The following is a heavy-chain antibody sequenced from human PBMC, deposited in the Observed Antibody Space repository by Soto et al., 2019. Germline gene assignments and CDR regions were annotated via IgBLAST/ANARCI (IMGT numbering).Heavy chain of an antibody. V-gene: IGHV3-20*04. CDR3: AGGYYYDTSGYRA. CDR1: AFTFEDYG. J-gene: IGHJ4*02. CDR2: INWNGGYT. D-gene: IGHD3-22*01. Sequence: GGSLRLSCAASAFTFEDYGMSWVRQAPGKGLEWISSINWNGGYTTYADSVKGRFTISRDTAKNSLSLQMVSLRDEDTAVYYCAGGYYYDTSGYRAWGQGTLVTVSS.